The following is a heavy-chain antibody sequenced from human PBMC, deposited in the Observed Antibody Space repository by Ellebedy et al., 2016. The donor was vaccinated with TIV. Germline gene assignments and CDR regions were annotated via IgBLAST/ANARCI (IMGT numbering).Heavy chain of an antibody. V-gene: IGHV3-23*01. CDR1: GFTFTNYA. CDR3: ATGLRSGGYTYIALDF. CDR2: ITVSGV. D-gene: IGHD5-18*01. Sequence: GESLKISCVASGFTFTNYAMNWVRQAPGKRLEWVSVITVSGVYYANSVRGRFTISRDNSKNTLYLQMNSLAAEDTAVYYCATGLRSGGYTYIALDFWGQGTLVTVSS. J-gene: IGHJ4*02.